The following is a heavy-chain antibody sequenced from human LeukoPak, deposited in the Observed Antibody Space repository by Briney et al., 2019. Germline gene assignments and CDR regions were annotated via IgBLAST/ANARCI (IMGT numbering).Heavy chain of an antibody. CDR3: GIAAAGTLDY. CDR1: GYTFTSYY. D-gene: IGHD6-13*01. J-gene: IGHJ4*02. Sequence: ASVKVSCKASGYTFTSYYMHWVRQAPGQGLEWMGIINPSGGSTSYAQKFQGRVTMSRDTSTSTVYMELSRLRSDDTAVYYCGIAAAGTLDYWGQGTLVTVSS. V-gene: IGHV1-46*01. CDR2: INPSGGST.